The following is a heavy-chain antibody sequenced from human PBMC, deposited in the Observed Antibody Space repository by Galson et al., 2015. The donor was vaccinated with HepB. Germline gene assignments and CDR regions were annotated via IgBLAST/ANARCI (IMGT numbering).Heavy chain of an antibody. CDR3: ARVPVSHYGHHTHFDA. CDR2: VSSNTIYT. Sequence: SLRLSCAASGFTFSDYYMTWIRQAPGKGLEWLAYVSSNTIYTNYADSVKGRFTVSRDNVKNSISLQMNRLSVEDTAMYYCARVPVSHYGHHTHFDAWGQGALVTVSS. D-gene: IGHD4-17*01. CDR1: GFTFSDYY. V-gene: IGHV3-11*06. J-gene: IGHJ4*02.